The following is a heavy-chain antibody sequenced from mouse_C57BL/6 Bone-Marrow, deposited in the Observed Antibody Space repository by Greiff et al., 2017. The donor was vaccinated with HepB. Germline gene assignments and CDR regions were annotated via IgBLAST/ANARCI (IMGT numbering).Heavy chain of an antibody. V-gene: IGHV1-81*01. CDR2: IYPRSGNT. CDR1: GYTFTSYG. Sequence: VKVVESGAELARPGASVKLSCKASGYTFTSYGISWVKQRTGQGLEWIGEIYPRSGNTYYNEKFKGKATLTADKSSSTAYMELRSLTSEDSAVYFCASPTGFAYWGQGTLVTVSA. J-gene: IGHJ3*01. CDR3: ASPTGFAY. D-gene: IGHD2-10*01.